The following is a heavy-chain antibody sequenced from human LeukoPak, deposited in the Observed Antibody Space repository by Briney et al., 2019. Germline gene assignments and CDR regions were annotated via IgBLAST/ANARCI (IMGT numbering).Heavy chain of an antibody. J-gene: IGHJ5*02. CDR1: GFTFSSYW. CDR3: AKGLAHTLNWFDP. CDR2: INSDGSST. V-gene: IGHV3-74*01. D-gene: IGHD3-9*01. Sequence: PGGSLRLSCAASGFTFSSYWMHWVRQAPGKGLVWVSRINSDGSSTSYADSVKGRFTISRDNSKNTMYLQMNSLRAEDTAVYYCAKGLAHTLNWFDPWGQGTLVTVSS.